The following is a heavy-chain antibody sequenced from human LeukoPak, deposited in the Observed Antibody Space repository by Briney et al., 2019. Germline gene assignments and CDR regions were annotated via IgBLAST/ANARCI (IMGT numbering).Heavy chain of an antibody. CDR2: MYPGDSET. CDR1: GYIFTNYW. CDR3: ARGDLHGSLTAYNHFDY. J-gene: IGHJ4*02. V-gene: IGHV5-51*01. D-gene: IGHD3-10*01. Sequence: GESLKISCKGSGYIFTNYWIGWVRQMPGRGLEWMGIMYPGDSETRYGPSFQGHVTISADKSITTAYLQWSSLRASDTAMYYCARGDLHGSLTAYNHFDYWGQGSLVTVSS.